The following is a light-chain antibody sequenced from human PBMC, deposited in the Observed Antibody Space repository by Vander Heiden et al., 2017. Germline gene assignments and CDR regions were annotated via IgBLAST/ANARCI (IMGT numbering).Light chain of an antibody. J-gene: IGLJ2*01. CDR1: RSNIGSYT. CDR2: SNV. CDR3: AAWDDILNGLV. V-gene: IGLV1-44*01. Sequence: QSVLTQPPSVSRTPGQRVTIACSVSRSNIGSYTVDWSQQFPGRAPKLLIYSNVLRPSAVPDRFSVSKSGTSASLATIWLQAEDEADYHCAAWDDILNGLVFGGGTKLTVL.